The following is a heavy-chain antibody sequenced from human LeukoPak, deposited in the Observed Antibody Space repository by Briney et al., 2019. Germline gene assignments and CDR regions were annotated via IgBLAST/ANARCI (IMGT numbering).Heavy chain of an antibody. Sequence: GGSLRLSCAASGFTFSDHFMDWVRQAPGKGLEWVGRTKNKAYSYTTEYAASVKGRFTISRDGSKNSLYLQMDSLKSEDTAVYYCAKAQELGNYEFFLFDYWGLGTLVTVSS. J-gene: IGHJ4*02. CDR2: TKNKAYSYTT. CDR3: AKAQELGNYEFFLFDY. CDR1: GFTFSDHF. D-gene: IGHD3/OR15-3a*01. V-gene: IGHV3-72*01.